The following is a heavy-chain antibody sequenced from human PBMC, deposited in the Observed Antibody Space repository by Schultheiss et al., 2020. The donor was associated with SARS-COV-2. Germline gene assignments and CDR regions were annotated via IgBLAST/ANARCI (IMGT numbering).Heavy chain of an antibody. D-gene: IGHD4-17*01. CDR1: GGSISSGAYY. V-gene: IGHV4-31*02. CDR3: ARDSNYGDYESRGLDV. J-gene: IGHJ6*02. CDR2: IFYIGNT. Sequence: SQTLSLTCTVSGGSISSGAYYWSWIRQHPGKGLELIGYIFYIGNTYYDPSLKSRVNISVDTSRNQFSMKLSSVTAADTAVYYCARDSNYGDYESRGLDVWGQGSTVTVYS.